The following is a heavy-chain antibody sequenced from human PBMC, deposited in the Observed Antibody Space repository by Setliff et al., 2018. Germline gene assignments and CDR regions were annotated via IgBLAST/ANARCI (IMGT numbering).Heavy chain of an antibody. CDR3: ARASVASKLGFYYYVMDV. CDR1: GGTFSSYA. V-gene: IGHV1-69*13. Sequence: EASVKVSCKASGGTFSSYAISWVRQAPGQGLEWMGGIIPIFDTANYAQEFQGRVTITADESTSTAYMELSSLRSEDTAVYYCARASVASKLGFYYYVMDVWGQGTTVTVSS. CDR2: IIPIFDTA. J-gene: IGHJ6*02. D-gene: IGHD2-15*01.